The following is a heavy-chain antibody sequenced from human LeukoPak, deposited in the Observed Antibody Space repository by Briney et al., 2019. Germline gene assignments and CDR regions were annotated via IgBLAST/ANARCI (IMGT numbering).Heavy chain of an antibody. Sequence: GGSLRLSCAASGFTFSSYAMHWVRQAPGKGLEYVSAISRNGGSTYYANSVKGRFTISRDNSKNTLYLQMGSLRAEDMAVYYCAIAYSSSWYYFDYWGQGTLVTVSS. V-gene: IGHV3-64*01. D-gene: IGHD6-13*01. CDR3: AIAYSSSWYYFDY. CDR2: ISRNGGST. CDR1: GFTFSSYA. J-gene: IGHJ4*02.